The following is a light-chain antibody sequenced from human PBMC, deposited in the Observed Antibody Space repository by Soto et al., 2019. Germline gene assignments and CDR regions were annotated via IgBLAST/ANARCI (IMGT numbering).Light chain of an antibody. V-gene: IGLV1-47*01. J-gene: IGLJ2*01. CDR2: RNY. CDR1: SSNIGDNY. Sequence: QSVLTQPPSASGTPGQTVTISCYASSSNIGDNYVYWYQHLPGTAPKLLIYRNYQRPSGVPDRFSGSKSGTSASLAISGLRSEDEADYYCAAWDDSLSGPVFGGGTKLTVL. CDR3: AAWDDSLSGPV.